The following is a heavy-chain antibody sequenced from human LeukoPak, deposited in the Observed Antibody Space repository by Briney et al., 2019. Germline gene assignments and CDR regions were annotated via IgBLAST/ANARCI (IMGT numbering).Heavy chain of an antibody. Sequence: SETLSLTCAVYGGSFSGYYWSWIRQPPGKGLEWIGEINHSGSTNYNPSLKSRVTISVDTSKNQFSLKLSSVTAADTAVYYCARGPGITMVRGALDWYFDLWGRGTLVTVSS. CDR2: INHSGST. CDR3: ARGPGITMVRGALDWYFDL. J-gene: IGHJ2*01. CDR1: GGSFSGYY. D-gene: IGHD3-10*01. V-gene: IGHV4-34*01.